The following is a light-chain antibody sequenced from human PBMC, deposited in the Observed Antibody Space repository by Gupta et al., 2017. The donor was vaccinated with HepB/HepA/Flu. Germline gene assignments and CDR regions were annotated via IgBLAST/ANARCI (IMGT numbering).Light chain of an antibody. CDR1: QSVDRD. CDR2: GAS. Sequence: SANLSLSPGERATLSWRARQSVDRDVAWYQQKPGQAPRLLIYGASTRVTGIPARFSGSGSGTEFTLTVSSLQSEDFGVYFCQQYNNSPSRTFGQGTKVEIK. CDR3: QQYNNSPSRT. V-gene: IGKV3-15*01. J-gene: IGKJ1*01.